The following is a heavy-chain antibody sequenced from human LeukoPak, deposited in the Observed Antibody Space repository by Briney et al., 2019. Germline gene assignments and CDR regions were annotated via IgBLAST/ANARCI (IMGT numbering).Heavy chain of an antibody. CDR2: INTNSGNT. J-gene: IGHJ4*02. D-gene: IGHD6-19*01. Sequence: ASVKVSCKASGYAFTKYYMHWVRQAPGRGLEWMGIINTNSGNTIYAQKLQGRITMTRDTSTSTVYMELSSLRSEDTAVYYCARDLPGYSSGWPPDYWGQGTLVTVSP. CDR1: GYAFTKYY. CDR3: ARDLPGYSSGWPPDY. V-gene: IGHV1-46*04.